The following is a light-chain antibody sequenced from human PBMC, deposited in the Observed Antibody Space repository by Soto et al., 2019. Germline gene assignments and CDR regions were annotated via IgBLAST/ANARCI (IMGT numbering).Light chain of an antibody. CDR1: GSNIGAGYD. CDR2: ANS. Sequence: QSVLTQPPSMSGAPGQRVTISCSGSGSNIGAGYDVHWYQQFPGTAPKVLIYANSNRPSGVPDRVSGSKSGTSASLASTGRQSEDEADYYCQSFGSCLSASIFGGGTKLTVL. J-gene: IGLJ2*01. V-gene: IGLV1-40*01. CDR3: QSFGSCLSASI.